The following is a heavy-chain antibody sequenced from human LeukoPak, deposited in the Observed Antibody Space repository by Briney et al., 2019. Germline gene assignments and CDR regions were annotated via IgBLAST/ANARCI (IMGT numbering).Heavy chain of an antibody. CDR2: IYYSGST. CDR3: ARRYSYGYNDY. D-gene: IGHD5-18*01. CDR1: GGSIGSSSYY. J-gene: IGHJ4*02. Sequence: PSETLSLTCTVSGGSIGSSSYYWGWIRQPPGKGLEWIGSIYYSGSTYYNPSLKSRVTISVDTSKNQFSLKLSSVTAADTAVYYCARRYSYGYNDYWGQGTLVTVSS. V-gene: IGHV4-39*01.